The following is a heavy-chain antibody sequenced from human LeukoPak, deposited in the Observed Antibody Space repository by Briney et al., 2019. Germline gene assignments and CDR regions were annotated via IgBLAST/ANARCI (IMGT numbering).Heavy chain of an antibody. CDR2: ISYDGSNK. CDR3: ARASTLTTVTR. Sequence: GGSLRLSCAASGFTFSSYAMHWVRQAPGKGLEWVAVISYDGSNKYYADSVKGRFTISRDNSKNTLYLQMNSLRAEDTAVYYCARASTLTTVTRWGQGTLVTVSS. J-gene: IGHJ4*02. D-gene: IGHD4-17*01. V-gene: IGHV3-30*04. CDR1: GFTFSSYA.